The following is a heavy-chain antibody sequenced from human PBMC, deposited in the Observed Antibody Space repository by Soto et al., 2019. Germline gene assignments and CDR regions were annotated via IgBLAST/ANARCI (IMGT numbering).Heavy chain of an antibody. D-gene: IGHD3-22*01. V-gene: IGHV1-18*01. CDR3: ARGYYYDSSGYRDIDY. J-gene: IGHJ4*02. Sequence: ASVKVSCKASGYTFTSYGISLVRQAPGQGLEWMGWISAYNGNTNYAQKLQGRVAMTTDTSTSTAYMELRSLRSDDTAVYYCARGYYYDSSGYRDIDYWGQGTLVTVSS. CDR1: GYTFTSYG. CDR2: ISAYNGNT.